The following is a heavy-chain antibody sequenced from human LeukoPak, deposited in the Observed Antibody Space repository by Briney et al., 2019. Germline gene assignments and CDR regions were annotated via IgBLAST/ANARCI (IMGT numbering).Heavy chain of an antibody. V-gene: IGHV6-1*01. D-gene: IGHD6-13*01. CDR3: ARDRAIAAAGTRNMGTGFDY. Sequence: SQTLSLTCAISGDSVSSNSAAWNWIRQSPSRGLEWLGRTYYRSKWYNDYAVSVKSRITINPDTSKNQFSLQLNSVTPEDTAVYYCARDRAIAAAGTRNMGTGFDYWGQGTLVTVSS. J-gene: IGHJ4*02. CDR1: GDSVSSNSAA. CDR2: TYYRSKWYN.